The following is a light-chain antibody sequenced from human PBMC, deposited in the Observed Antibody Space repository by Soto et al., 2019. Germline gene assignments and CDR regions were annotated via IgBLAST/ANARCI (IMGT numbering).Light chain of an antibody. J-gene: IGKJ1*01. CDR3: QQYYSTPRT. V-gene: IGKV4-1*01. Sequence: DFVMTQSPDSLAVSLGERATINCKSSPSVLYSSNNKNFLAWYQQKPGQPPKLLIYWASTRESGVPDRFSGSGSGTDFTLTISSLQAEDVAVYYCQQYYSTPRTFGQGTKVEIK. CDR1: PSVLYSSNNKNF. CDR2: WAS.